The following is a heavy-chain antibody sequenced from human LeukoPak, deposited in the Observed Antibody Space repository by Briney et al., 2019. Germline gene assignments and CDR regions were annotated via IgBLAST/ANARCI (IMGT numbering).Heavy chain of an antibody. V-gene: IGHV1-69*05. Sequence: SVKVSCKASGGTFSNYAFSWVRHAPGQGLEWMGGIIPIFRTTNYAEQFQGRVTITTDESTNTAYLDLSSLRSEDTAVYYCAKDDGSATMGFDSWGQGTLVSVSS. J-gene: IGHJ5*01. CDR2: IIPIFRTT. CDR3: AKDDGSATMGFDS. D-gene: IGHD1-26*01. CDR1: GGTFSNYA.